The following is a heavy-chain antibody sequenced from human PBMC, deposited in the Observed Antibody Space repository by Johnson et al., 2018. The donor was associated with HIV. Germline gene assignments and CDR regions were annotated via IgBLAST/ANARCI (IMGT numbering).Heavy chain of an antibody. J-gene: IGHJ3*02. D-gene: IGHD1-26*01. CDR2: ISNSGGSK. CDR3: ARLDCRSGSYYPGAFDI. CDR1: GFIFSDYY. Sequence: QVQLVESGGGLVQPGGSLRLSCAASGFIFSDYYMSWIRQAPGKGLEWVSYISNSGGSKYYADSVKGRFTISRDNAQNSLYLQMNSLRAGDTAVYYCARLDCRSGSYYPGAFDIWGQGTMVTVSS. V-gene: IGHV3-11*04.